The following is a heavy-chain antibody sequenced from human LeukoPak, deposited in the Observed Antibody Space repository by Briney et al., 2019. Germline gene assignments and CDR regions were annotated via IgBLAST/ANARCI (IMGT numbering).Heavy chain of an antibody. J-gene: IGHJ4*02. CDR2: IYWDDDK. V-gene: IGHV2-5*02. CDR3: AQHRLDTRFDY. Sequence: SGPTLVKPTQTLTLTCTFSGFSLSTSGVGVGWIRQPPVKALEWLALIYWDDDKRYSPSLKSRLTITKDTSKNQVVLTMTNMDPVDTATYYCAQHRLDTRFDYWGQGTLVTVSS. D-gene: IGHD2-2*02. CDR1: GFSLSTSGVG.